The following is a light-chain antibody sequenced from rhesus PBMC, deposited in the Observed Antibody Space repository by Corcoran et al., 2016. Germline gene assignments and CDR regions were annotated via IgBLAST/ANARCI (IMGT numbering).Light chain of an antibody. J-gene: IGKJ2*01. CDR3: QHDYSSPYS. Sequence: DIQMTQSPSSLSASVGDRVTITCRASQGITNDLAWYQQKTGETPNLLIYEASSLQSGTPSRFSGSESGTDFTLSISSLQSEDFGTYYCQHDYSSPYSFGQGPKWRSN. V-gene: IGKV1-25*01. CDR1: QGITND. CDR2: EAS.